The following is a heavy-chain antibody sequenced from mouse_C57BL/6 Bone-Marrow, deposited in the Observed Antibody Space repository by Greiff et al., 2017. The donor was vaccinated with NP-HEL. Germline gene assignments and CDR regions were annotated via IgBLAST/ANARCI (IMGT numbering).Heavy chain of an antibody. CDR3: ARYNWAALFDY. V-gene: IGHV1-69*01. Sequence: QVQLQQPGAELVMPGASVKLSCKASGYTFTSYWMHWVKQRPGQGLEWIGEIDPSDSYTNYNQKFKGKSTLTVDKSSSTAYMQLSSLTSEDSAVYYCARYNWAALFDYWGQGTTLTVSS. D-gene: IGHD1-2*01. CDR1: GYTFTSYW. J-gene: IGHJ2*01. CDR2: IDPSDSYT.